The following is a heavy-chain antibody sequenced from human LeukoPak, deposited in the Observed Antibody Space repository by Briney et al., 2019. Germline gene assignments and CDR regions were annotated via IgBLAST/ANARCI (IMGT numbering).Heavy chain of an antibody. CDR3: ARLFGGVTTFDY. D-gene: IGHD2-8*02. CDR2: MKGDGSHI. V-gene: IGHV3-7*02. Sequence: GGSLRLSCAASGFTFSGSAMHWVRQASGKGLEWVASMKGDGSHIYYVDSVKGRFTISRDNARNSLYLQMNSLRAEDTAVYYCARLFGGVTTFDYWGQGALVTVSS. CDR1: GFTFSGSA. J-gene: IGHJ4*02.